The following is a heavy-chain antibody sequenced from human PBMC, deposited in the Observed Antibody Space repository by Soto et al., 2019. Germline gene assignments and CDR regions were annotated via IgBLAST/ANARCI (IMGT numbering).Heavy chain of an antibody. Sequence: QVQLVQSGAEVKKPGSSVKVSCQASGGTLSSYTFSWVRQAPGQGLEWMGRIIPNLGITNYAQKFQGRITIIVDKSTSTAYMELSSLRSADTAVYYWARDKGYCSGASCPDFDYWGQGTLVTVSS. CDR3: ARDKGYCSGASCPDFDY. D-gene: IGHD2-15*01. CDR2: IIPNLGIT. V-gene: IGHV1-69*08. CDR1: GGTLSSYT. J-gene: IGHJ4*02.